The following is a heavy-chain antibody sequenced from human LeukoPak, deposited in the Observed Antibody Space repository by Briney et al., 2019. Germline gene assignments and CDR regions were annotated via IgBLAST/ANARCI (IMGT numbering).Heavy chain of an antibody. D-gene: IGHD4-23*01. CDR1: DGSISSGCYS. CDR2: SYHSGST. J-gene: IGHJ3*02. Sequence: SETLSLTCAVSDGSISSGCYSWSCIRQPQGKGLEWVGYSYHSGSTYYNPSLKSRVTISVDRSKNQFSLKLSSVTAADTAVYYCARYAAVGWAFDIWGQGTMVTVSS. V-gene: IGHV4-30-2*01. CDR3: ARYAAVGWAFDI.